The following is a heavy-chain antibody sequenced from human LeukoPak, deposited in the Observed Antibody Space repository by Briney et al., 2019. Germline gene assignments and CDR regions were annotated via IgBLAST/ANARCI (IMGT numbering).Heavy chain of an antibody. CDR2: ISSSGSTI. CDR1: GFTFSSYE. D-gene: IGHD5-12*01. J-gene: IGHJ4*02. CDR3: VRLGDSGYWYPY. Sequence: PGGSLRLSCAASGFTFSSYEMKWVRQAPGKGLEWVSYISSSGSTIYYADSVKGRFTISRDNAKKSLYLQMDSLRAEDTAVYYCVRLGDSGYWYPYWGQGTLVTVSS. V-gene: IGHV3-48*03.